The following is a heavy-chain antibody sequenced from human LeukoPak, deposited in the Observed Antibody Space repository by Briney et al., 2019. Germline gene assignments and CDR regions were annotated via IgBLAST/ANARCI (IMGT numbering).Heavy chain of an antibody. J-gene: IGHJ4*02. D-gene: IGHD3-22*01. CDR1: GFTFDDYG. CDR3: ARVHYYYDSSGYYYRGFDY. CDR2: INWNGGST. V-gene: IGHV3-20*04. Sequence: GGSLRLSCAASGFTFDDYGMSWVRQAPGKGLEWVSGINWNGGSTGYADSVKGRFTISRDNANNSLYLQMNSLRAEDTALYYCARVHYYYDSSGYYYRGFDYWGQGTLVTVSS.